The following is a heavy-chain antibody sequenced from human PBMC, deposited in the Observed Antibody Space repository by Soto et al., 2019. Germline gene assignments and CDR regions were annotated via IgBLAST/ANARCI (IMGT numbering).Heavy chain of an antibody. D-gene: IGHD6-13*01. V-gene: IGHV3-21*01. CDR3: TRDASRDSSARGWFDP. Sequence: GGSLRLSCAASGFTFRSFTMNWVRQAPGKGLEWASTISSNSAYIYYTDALRGRFTISRDNAKNSLHLQMNSLRAEDTAVYYCTRDASRDSSARGWFDPWGPGTLVTVAS. J-gene: IGHJ5*02. CDR1: GFTFRSFT. CDR2: ISSNSAYI.